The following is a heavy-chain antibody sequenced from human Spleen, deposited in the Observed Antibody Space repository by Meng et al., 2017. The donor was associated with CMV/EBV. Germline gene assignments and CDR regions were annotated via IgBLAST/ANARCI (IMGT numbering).Heavy chain of an antibody. CDR3: AREGYCSSTSCYTGMDV. Sequence: GSLRLSCIVSGDSISAYYWSWIRQPPGKGLEWIGFIYNSGSTNNNPSLKSRVTISVDTSKNQFSLKLSSVTAADTAVYYCAREGYCSSTSCYTGMDVWGQGTTVTVSS. V-gene: IGHV4-59*01. CDR1: GDSISAYY. CDR2: IYNSGST. J-gene: IGHJ6*02. D-gene: IGHD2-2*02.